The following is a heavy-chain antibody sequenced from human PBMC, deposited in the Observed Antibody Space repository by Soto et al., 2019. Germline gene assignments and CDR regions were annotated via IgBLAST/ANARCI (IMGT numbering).Heavy chain of an antibody. CDR3: SRSLDS. Sequence: GGSLRLSCAASGFTFSSFWMDWVRQAPGKGLEWVANINPDGSEKHYVDSVKGRFTISRDNAKNSLDLQMSSLTAEDSALYCSSRSLDSWGQGTRVTVSS. CDR2: INPDGSEK. CDR1: GFTFSSFW. V-gene: IGHV3-7*01. J-gene: IGHJ4*02.